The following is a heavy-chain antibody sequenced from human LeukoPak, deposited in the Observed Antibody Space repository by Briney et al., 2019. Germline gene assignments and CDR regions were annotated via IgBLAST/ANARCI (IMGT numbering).Heavy chain of an antibody. D-gene: IGHD3-22*01. CDR1: GGSISSYY. CDR3: ARAYYYYDSSGYSYTDAFDI. J-gene: IGHJ3*02. CDR2: INHSGST. V-gene: IGHV4-34*01. Sequence: SETLSLTCTVSGGSISSYYWSWIRQPPGKGLEWIGEINHSGSTNYNPSLKSRVTISVDTSKNQFSLKLSSVTAADTAVYYCARAYYYYDSSGYSYTDAFDIWGQGTMVTVSS.